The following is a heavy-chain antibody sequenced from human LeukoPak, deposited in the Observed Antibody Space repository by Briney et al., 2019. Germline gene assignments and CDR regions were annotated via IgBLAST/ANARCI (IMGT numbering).Heavy chain of an antibody. J-gene: IGHJ5*02. CDR3: ARGRDDIVATGDNWFDP. CDR1: GFTFSSHS. CDR2: ISSSSSTI. Sequence: PGGSLRLSCAASGFTFSSHSMNWVRQAPGKGLEWVSYISSSSSTIYYADSVKGRFTISRDNAKNSLYLQMNSLRAEDTAVYYCARGRDDIVATGDNWFDPWGQGTLVTVSS. V-gene: IGHV3-48*01. D-gene: IGHD5-12*01.